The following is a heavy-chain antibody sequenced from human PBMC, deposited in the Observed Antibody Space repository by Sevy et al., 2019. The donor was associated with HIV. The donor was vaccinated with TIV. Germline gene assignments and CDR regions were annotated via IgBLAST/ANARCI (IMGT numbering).Heavy chain of an antibody. CDR3: ARSYYDILTGYYFDY. CDR2: INPSGGST. V-gene: IGHV1-46*01. J-gene: IGHJ4*02. Sequence: ASVKVSCKASGYTFTSYYMHWVRQAPGQGLEWMGIINPSGGSTSYAQKFQGRVTMTRDTSASTVYMELSSLRSEDTAVYYCARSYYDILTGYYFDYWGQGTLVTVSS. D-gene: IGHD3-9*01. CDR1: GYTFTSYY.